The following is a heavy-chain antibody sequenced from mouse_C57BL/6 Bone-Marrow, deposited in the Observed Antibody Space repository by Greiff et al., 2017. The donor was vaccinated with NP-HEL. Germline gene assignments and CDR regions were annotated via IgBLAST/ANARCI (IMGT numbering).Heavy chain of an antibody. D-gene: IGHD2-3*01. CDR1: GFTFSSYG. V-gene: IGHV5-6*01. CDR3: ARDPLLQDWDGYPWFAY. J-gene: IGHJ3*01. CDR2: ISSGGSYT. Sequence: EVQLMESGGDLVKPGGSLKLSCAASGFTFSSYGMSWVRQTPDKRLEWVATISSGGSYTYYPDSVKGRFTISRDNAKNTLYLQMSSLTSEDTAMYYCARDPLLQDWDGYPWFAYWGQGTLVTVSA.